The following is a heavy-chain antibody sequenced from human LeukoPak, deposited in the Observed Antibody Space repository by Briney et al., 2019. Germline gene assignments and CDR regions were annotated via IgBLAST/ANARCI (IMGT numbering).Heavy chain of an antibody. V-gene: IGHV5-51*01. Sequence: GESLKISCRSSGYSFANSWIGWVRQMPGKGLEWMGIVYAGDSYARYSPSFQGQVTMSVDKSINTAYLQWSSLKASDSATYYCARVVNPAEELEDYCDYWGQGTLVTASS. CDR2: VYAGDSYA. CDR1: GYSFANSW. D-gene: IGHD1-1*01. CDR3: ARVVNPAEELEDYCDY. J-gene: IGHJ4*02.